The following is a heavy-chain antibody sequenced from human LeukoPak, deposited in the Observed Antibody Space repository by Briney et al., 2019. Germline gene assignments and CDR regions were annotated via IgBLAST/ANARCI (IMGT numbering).Heavy chain of an antibody. Sequence: HSGGSLRLSCATSGFTFSTYGIHWVRLAPGEGLEWVAAIWPDGSYKYYADSVKGRFTISRDNSKNTVYLQMNSLRAEDTALYYCARKTLVVPGDYWGQGTLVTVSS. CDR2: IWPDGSYK. CDR1: GFTFSTYG. CDR3: ARKTLVVPGDY. V-gene: IGHV3-33*01. D-gene: IGHD2-2*01. J-gene: IGHJ4*02.